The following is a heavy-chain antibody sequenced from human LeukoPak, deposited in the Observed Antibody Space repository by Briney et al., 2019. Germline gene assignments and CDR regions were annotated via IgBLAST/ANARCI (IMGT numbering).Heavy chain of an antibody. J-gene: IGHJ6*03. D-gene: IGHD1-1*01. CDR1: GGTFSSYA. CDR2: IIPIFGTA. CDR3: ATGFPNYYYYYMDV. Sequence: ASVKVSCKASGGTFSSYAISWVRQAPGQGLEWMGGIIPIFGTANYAQKFQGRVTITADKSTSTAYMELSSLRSEDTAVYYCATGFPNYYYYYMDVWGKGTTVTVSS. V-gene: IGHV1-69*06.